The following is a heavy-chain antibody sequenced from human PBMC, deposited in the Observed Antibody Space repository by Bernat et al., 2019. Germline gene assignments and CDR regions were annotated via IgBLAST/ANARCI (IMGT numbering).Heavy chain of an antibody. CDR2: IYHSGST. CDR3: ARSPGRITGINWFDP. CDR1: GYSISSGYY. Sequence: QVQLQESGPGLVKPSETLSLTCAVSGYSISSGYYWGWIRQPPGKGLEWIGSIYHSGSTYYNPSLKSRVTISVDTYKNQFALKLGSVTAADTAVYYCARSPGRITGINWFDPWGQGTLVTVSS. D-gene: IGHD1-20*01. J-gene: IGHJ5*02. V-gene: IGHV4-38-2*01.